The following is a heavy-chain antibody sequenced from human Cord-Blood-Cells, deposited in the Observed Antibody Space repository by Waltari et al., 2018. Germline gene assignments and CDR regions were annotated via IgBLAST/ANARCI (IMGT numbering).Heavy chain of an antibody. CDR3: TTDDDFWSGYYGAFDI. CDR2: IKSKPDGGTT. CDR1: GFTFSNAW. Sequence: EVQMVESGGGLVKPGGSLRFSCAASGFTFSNAWMIWVRQAPGQWLEWVGRIKSKPDGGTTDYAAPVKGRFTISRDDSKNTLYLQMNSLKTEDTAVYYCTTDDDFWSGYYGAFDIWGQGTMVTVSS. D-gene: IGHD3-3*01. J-gene: IGHJ3*02. V-gene: IGHV3-15*01.